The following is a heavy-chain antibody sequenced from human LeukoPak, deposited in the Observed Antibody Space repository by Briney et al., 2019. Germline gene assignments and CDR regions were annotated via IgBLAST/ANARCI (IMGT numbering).Heavy chain of an antibody. V-gene: IGHV3-7*03. J-gene: IGHJ4*02. CDR3: ARGRYVDWLFDY. Sequence: GGSLRLSCAASGFDCSRYWMTWVRQAPGKGLERVAHIEQDGGEEYYVDSVKGRFTISRDNAKNSLYLQMNSLRVEDTAVYYCARGRYVDWLFDYWGQGTLVTVSS. D-gene: IGHD3-9*01. CDR1: GFDCSRYW. CDR2: IEQDGGEE.